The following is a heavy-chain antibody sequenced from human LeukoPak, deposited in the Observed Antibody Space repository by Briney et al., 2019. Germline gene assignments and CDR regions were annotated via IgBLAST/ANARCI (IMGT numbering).Heavy chain of an antibody. CDR3: ARGPVPAAYSWLDY. D-gene: IGHD2-2*01. V-gene: IGHV4-34*01. CDR1: GGSFSGYY. J-gene: IGHJ4*02. CDR2: INHSGST. Sequence: SETLTLTCAVYGGSFSGYYWSWIRQPPGKGLEWIGEINHSGSTNYNPSLKSRVTISVDTSKNHFSLQLSSVTAADTAVYYCARGPVPAAYSWLDYWGQGTLVTVSS.